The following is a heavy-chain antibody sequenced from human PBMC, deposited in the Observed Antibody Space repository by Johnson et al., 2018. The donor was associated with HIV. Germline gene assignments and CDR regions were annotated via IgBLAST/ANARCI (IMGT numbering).Heavy chain of an antibody. V-gene: IGHV3-7*03. CDR1: GFTFTNHY. Sequence: VQLVESGGGLVQPGGSLRLSCAASGFTFTNHYMTWVRQAPGKGLEWVANIKQDGSEKYSVDSVKGRFTISRDNAKSSLYLQMNSLRVKDTALYYCARDRRDYYDSSGYPDYDAFDIWGQGTMVTVSS. J-gene: IGHJ3*02. CDR2: IKQDGSEK. CDR3: ARDRRDYYDSSGYPDYDAFDI. D-gene: IGHD3-22*01.